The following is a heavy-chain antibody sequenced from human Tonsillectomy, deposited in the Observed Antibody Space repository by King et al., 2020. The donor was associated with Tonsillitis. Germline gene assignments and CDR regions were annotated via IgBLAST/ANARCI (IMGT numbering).Heavy chain of an antibody. CDR2: IYYTGST. D-gene: IGHD6-19*01. V-gene: IGHV4-59*01. CDR3: AGGSGWPSDY. CDR1: GGSISDYY. Sequence: VQLQESGPGLVKPSETLSLTCTVSGGSISDYYWNWIRRPPGKGLEWIGNIYYTGSTNYNPSLRSRVTISLDTSKNQFSLKLSSVNAADTAVYYCAGGSGWPSDYWGQGTPVTVSS. J-gene: IGHJ4*02.